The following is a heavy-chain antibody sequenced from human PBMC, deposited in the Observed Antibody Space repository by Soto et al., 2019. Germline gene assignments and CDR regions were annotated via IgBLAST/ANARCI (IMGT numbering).Heavy chain of an antibody. Sequence: SVKVSCKASGGTFSSYAISWVRQAPGQGLEWMGGIIPIFGTANYAQKFQGRVTITADESTSTAYMELSSLRSEDTAVYYCAREEWELRLFDYWGQGTLVTVSS. J-gene: IGHJ4*02. D-gene: IGHD1-26*01. CDR1: GGTFSSYA. CDR2: IIPIFGTA. V-gene: IGHV1-69*13. CDR3: AREEWELRLFDY.